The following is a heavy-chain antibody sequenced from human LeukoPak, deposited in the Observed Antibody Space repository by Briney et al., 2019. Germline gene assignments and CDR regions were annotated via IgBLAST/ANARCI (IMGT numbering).Heavy chain of an antibody. CDR3: ARGLGGDQGYFDL. Sequence: PGRSLRLSCAASGFIFDDYAMHWVRQAPGKGLEWVSGISWNSGSLAYADSVKGRFTIYRDNAKNSLYLQMNSLRTEDTALYYCARGLGGDQGYFDLWGRGTLATVSS. D-gene: IGHD3-10*01. CDR2: ISWNSGSL. V-gene: IGHV3-9*01. J-gene: IGHJ2*01. CDR1: GFIFDDYA.